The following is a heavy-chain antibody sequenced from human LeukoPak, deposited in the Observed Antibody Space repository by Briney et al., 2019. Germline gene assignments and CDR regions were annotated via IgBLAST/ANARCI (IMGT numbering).Heavy chain of an antibody. CDR3: AKTDSSGSINWFDP. CDR2: ISGSGGST. CDR1: GFTFSSYA. V-gene: IGHV3-23*01. Sequence: GGSLRPSCAASGFTFSSYAMSWVRQAPGKGLEWVSAISGSGGSTYYADSVKGRFTISRDNSKNTLYLQMNSLRAEDTAVYYCAKTDSSGSINWFDPWGQGTLVAVSS. D-gene: IGHD3-22*01. J-gene: IGHJ5*02.